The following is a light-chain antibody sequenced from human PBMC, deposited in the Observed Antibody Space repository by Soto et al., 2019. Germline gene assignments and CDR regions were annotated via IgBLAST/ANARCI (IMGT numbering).Light chain of an antibody. J-gene: IGKJ1*01. CDR2: KAS. CDR3: QQYSSYWT. Sequence: DIQMTQSPSTLPASVGDRVTITCRASQSISTWLAWYQQKPGKAPNLLIYKASYLASGVPSRFSGGGSGTEFTLTISSLQPDDFATYYCQQYSSYWTFXQGTKVDIK. V-gene: IGKV1-5*03. CDR1: QSISTW.